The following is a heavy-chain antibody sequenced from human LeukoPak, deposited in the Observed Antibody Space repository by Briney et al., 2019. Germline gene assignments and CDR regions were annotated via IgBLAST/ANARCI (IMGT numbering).Heavy chain of an antibody. CDR3: AHRPYTSGCFDH. J-gene: IGHJ4*02. D-gene: IGHD6-25*01. CDR1: GFSLSTSGVG. CDR2: IYWGDDK. Sequence: SGPTLVTLTPTLTLTCTFSGFSLSTSGVGVGWIRQPPGKALEWLALIYWGDDKVYSPSLQSRLTITKDTSKNQVVLTMTNMDPVDTATYYCAHRPYTSGCFDHWGQGTLVTVSS. V-gene: IGHV2-5*02.